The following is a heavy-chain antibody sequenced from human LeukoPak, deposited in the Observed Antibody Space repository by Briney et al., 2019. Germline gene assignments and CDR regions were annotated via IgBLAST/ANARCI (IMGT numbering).Heavy chain of an antibody. J-gene: IGHJ4*02. CDR1: GFTFSSYW. CDR2: ISGSAYST. D-gene: IGHD2-2*01. CDR3: AKSGPYCSSTTCNYFDY. V-gene: IGHV3-23*01. Sequence: GGSLRLSCAASGFTFSSYWMSWVRQAPGKGLEWVSTISGSAYSTYYADSVKGRFTISRDNSKNALFLQMNSLSAEDTAVYYCAKSGPYCSSTTCNYFDYWGQGTLVTVSS.